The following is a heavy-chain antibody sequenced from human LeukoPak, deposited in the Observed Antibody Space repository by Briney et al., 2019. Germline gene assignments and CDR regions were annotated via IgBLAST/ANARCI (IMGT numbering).Heavy chain of an antibody. D-gene: IGHD6-19*01. CDR3: ARGSTSDWPFDY. Sequence: ASVKVSCKASGYTFSAYVIHWVRQAPGQRFEWMGWIDADTGDTRYSQKFQGRVAITRDTSANTAYMELSSLKSEDTAVYYCARGSTSDWPFDYWGQETLVTISS. J-gene: IGHJ4*02. CDR1: GYTFSAYV. CDR2: IDADTGDT. V-gene: IGHV1-3*01.